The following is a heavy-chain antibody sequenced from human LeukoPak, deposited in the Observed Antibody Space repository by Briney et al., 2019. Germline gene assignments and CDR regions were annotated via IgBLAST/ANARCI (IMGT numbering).Heavy chain of an antibody. CDR2: IYYSGST. CDR1: GGSICSYY. Sequence: SETLSLTCTVSGGSICSYYWSWIRQPPGKGVEWIGYIYYSGSTNYNPSLKSRVTISVDTSKNQFSLKLSSVTAADTAVYYCASIPSSKRYCSSTSCARYFQHWGQGTLVTVSS. J-gene: IGHJ1*01. D-gene: IGHD2-2*01. V-gene: IGHV4-59*01. CDR3: ASIPSSKRYCSSTSCARYFQH.